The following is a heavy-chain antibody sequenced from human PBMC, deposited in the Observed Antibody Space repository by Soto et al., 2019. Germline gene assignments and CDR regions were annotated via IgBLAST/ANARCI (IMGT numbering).Heavy chain of an antibody. CDR1: GFTFSSYS. V-gene: IGHV3-23*04. D-gene: IGHD6-19*01. CDR2: ISSSGGST. Sequence: EVQLVESGGGLAKPGGSLRLSCAASGFTFSSYSMNWVRQAPGKGLEWVSSISSSGGSTYYADSVKGRFTISRDNSKNTLYLQMNSLRAEDTAVYYCAKGPFYSSGWYHYWGQGTLVTVSS. CDR3: AKGPFYSSGWYHY. J-gene: IGHJ4*02.